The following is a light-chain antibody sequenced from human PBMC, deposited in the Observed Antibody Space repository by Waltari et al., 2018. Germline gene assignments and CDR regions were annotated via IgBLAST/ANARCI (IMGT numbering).Light chain of an antibody. CDR2: YAS. J-gene: IGKJ1*01. CDR3: QKYVNLPAT. V-gene: IGKV3-20*01. Sequence: EIVLTQSPGTLSLSTGERATLSCRASQSVGRYLAWSQPKPGQAPRLLFSYASTRATGIPDRFSGSGSGTDFSLTISRLESEDFAVYYCQKYVNLPATFGQGTKVEIK. CDR1: QSVGRY.